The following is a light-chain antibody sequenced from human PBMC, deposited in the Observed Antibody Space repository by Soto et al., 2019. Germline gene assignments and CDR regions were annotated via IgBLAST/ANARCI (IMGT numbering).Light chain of an antibody. CDR3: SAWDDSLKGVL. Sequence: QSELTHPPSASGNPGQKVTVSCSGSTSNIGSKTVNWYQQLPGSAPILLIYHDNHRPSGVPDRFSGSKSGTSAYLAISGLQSDAEAAYSCSAWDDSLKGVLLGGGTKLTVL. CDR2: HDN. J-gene: IGLJ2*01. V-gene: IGLV1-44*01. CDR1: TSNIGSKT.